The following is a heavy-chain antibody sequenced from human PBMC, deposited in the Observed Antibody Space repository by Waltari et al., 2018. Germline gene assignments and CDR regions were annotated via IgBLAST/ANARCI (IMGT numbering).Heavy chain of an antibody. D-gene: IGHD1-26*01. CDR1: GFTFRNYE. J-gene: IGHJ4*01. V-gene: IGHV3-48*03. CDR3: ARGEGGANEY. Sequence: EVQLVESGGGLVQPGGSLRLLCAASGFTFRNYEMNWVRQAPGKGLGGVSYIRSGASTIFYADSVKGRFTISRDNAKNSVYLEMNSLRADDTAIYYCARGEGGANEYWGQGTLVTVSS. CDR2: IRSGASTI.